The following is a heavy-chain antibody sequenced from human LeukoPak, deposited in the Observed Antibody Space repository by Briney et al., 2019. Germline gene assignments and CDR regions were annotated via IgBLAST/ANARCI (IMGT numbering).Heavy chain of an antibody. CDR3: ARHHFGITYYDFWSGSPFDY. CDR2: IYYSGST. V-gene: IGHV4-39*01. CDR1: GGSISSSSYY. Sequence: SETLSLTCTVSGGSISSSSYYWGWIRQPPGKGLEWIGSIYYSGSTYYNPSLKSRVTISVDTSKNQFSLKLSSVTAADTAVYYCARHHFGITYYDFWSGSPFDYWGQGTLVTVSS. D-gene: IGHD3-3*01. J-gene: IGHJ4*02.